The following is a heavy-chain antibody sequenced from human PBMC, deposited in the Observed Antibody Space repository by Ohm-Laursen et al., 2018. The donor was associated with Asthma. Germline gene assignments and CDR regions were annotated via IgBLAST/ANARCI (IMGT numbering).Heavy chain of an antibody. V-gene: IGHV3-13*01. CDR2: IGTIGDT. CDR1: GFTFSSYD. J-gene: IGHJ4*02. Sequence: SLRLSCAASGFTFSSYDFHWVRQGTGKGLEWVSAIGTIGDTYYPDSVKGRFTISRENAKNSLYLQMNSLRVEDTAVYYCVTDAWWSYVHWGLGTLVTVSS. CDR3: VTDAWWSYVH. D-gene: IGHD1-26*01.